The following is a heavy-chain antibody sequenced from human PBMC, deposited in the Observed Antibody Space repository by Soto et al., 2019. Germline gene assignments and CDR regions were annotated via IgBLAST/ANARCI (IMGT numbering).Heavy chain of an antibody. D-gene: IGHD3-3*01. CDR3: ARWSYLDY. CDR2: ISGSDGKT. CDR1: GFSFGSYA. V-gene: IGHV3-23*01. J-gene: IGHJ4*02. Sequence: GCLLPACSASGFSFGSYALSWVRQAPGKGLEWVSTISGSDGKTFYADSVKGRFSISRDTSQSTLYLQMNSLRADDTAMYYCARWSYLDYWGQGTRVTVYS.